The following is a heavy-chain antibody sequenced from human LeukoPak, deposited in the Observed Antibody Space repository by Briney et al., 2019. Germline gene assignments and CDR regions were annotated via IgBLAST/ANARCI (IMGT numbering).Heavy chain of an antibody. D-gene: IGHD4-23*01. J-gene: IGHJ3*02. V-gene: IGHV4-61*01. Sequence: PSETLSLTCTVSGGSVSSGSYYWSWIPQPPGKGLEWIVYIYYSGSTNYNPSLKSRVTISVDTSKNQFSLKLSSVTAADTAVYYCAREAVAVVTPWQEAFDIWGQGTMVTVSS. CDR3: AREAVAVVTPWQEAFDI. CDR2: IYYSGST. CDR1: GGSVSSGSYY.